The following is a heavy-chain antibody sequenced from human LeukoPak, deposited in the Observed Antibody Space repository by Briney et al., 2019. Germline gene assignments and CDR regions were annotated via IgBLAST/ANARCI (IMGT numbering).Heavy chain of an antibody. D-gene: IGHD6-13*01. CDR2: IYTSGST. V-gene: IGHV4-4*07. J-gene: IGHJ5*02. Sequence: SETLSLTCTVSGGSISGDYWSWIRQPAGTGLEWIGRIYTSGSTIYNPSLKSRVTISVDTSKNQFSLKLSSVTAADTAFYYCARQYSTNWYDDRGWFDPWGQGTLVTVSS. CDR3: ARQYSTNWYDDRGWFDP. CDR1: GGSISGDY.